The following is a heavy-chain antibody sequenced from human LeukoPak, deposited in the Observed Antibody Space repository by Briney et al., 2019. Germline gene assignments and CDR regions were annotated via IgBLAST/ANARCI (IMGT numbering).Heavy chain of an antibody. Sequence: GGSLRLSCAASGFTFSSYWMSWVRQAPGKGLEWVANIKQDGSEKYYVDSVKGRFTISRDNAKNSLYLQMNSLRAEDTAVYYCARDQLGYCSGGSCYCDGYWGQGTLVTVSS. CDR1: GFTFSSYW. CDR2: IKQDGSEK. CDR3: ARDQLGYCSGGSCYCDGY. J-gene: IGHJ4*02. D-gene: IGHD2-15*01. V-gene: IGHV3-7*01.